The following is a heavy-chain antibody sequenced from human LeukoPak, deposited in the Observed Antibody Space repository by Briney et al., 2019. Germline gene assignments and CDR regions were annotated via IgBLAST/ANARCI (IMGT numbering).Heavy chain of an antibody. V-gene: IGHV3-53*01. D-gene: IGHD1-14*01. CDR2: IYSGGST. CDR3: ARDSAEYYGMDV. Sequence: GGSLRLSCAASGFTVSSNYVSWVRQAPGKGLEGVSVIYSGGSTYYADSVKGRFTISRDNSKNTLYLQMNGLRAEDTAVYYCARDSAEYYGMDVWGKGTTVTVSS. CDR1: GFTVSSNY. J-gene: IGHJ6*04.